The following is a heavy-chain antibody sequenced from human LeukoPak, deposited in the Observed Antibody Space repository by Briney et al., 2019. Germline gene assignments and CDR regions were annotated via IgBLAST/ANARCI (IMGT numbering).Heavy chain of an antibody. D-gene: IGHD3-10*01. Sequence: ASVKVSCKASGYTFTSYGISWVRQAPGQGLEWMGWISAYNGNTNYAQKLQGRVTMTTDTSTSTAYMELRSLRSDDTAVYYCARDFVRFGELPSLPWFDPWGQGTLVIVSS. CDR2: ISAYNGNT. CDR3: ARDFVRFGELPSLPWFDP. J-gene: IGHJ5*02. V-gene: IGHV1-18*04. CDR1: GYTFTSYG.